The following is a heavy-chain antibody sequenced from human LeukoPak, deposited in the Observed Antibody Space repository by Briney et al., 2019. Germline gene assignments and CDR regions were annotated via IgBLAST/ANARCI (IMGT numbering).Heavy chain of an antibody. V-gene: IGHV4-38-2*01. CDR1: GCSISSGYY. CDR2: IYHSGST. J-gene: IGHJ4*02. Sequence: KPSETLSLTCAVSGCSISSGYYRGWIRQPPGKGLEWIGSIYHSGSTYYNPSLKSRVTISVDTSKNQFSLKLSSVTAADTAVYYCAVDEGSCDYWGQGTLVTVSS. CDR3: AVDEGSCDY.